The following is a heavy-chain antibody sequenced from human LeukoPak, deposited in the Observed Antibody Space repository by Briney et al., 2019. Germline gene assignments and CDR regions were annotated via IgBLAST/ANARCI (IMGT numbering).Heavy chain of an antibody. CDR3: ARAADGSRYYFDY. J-gene: IGHJ4*02. CDR2: IIPIFGIA. Sequence: SVKVSCKASGGTLSSYAISWVRQAPGQGLEWMGRIIPIFGIANYAQKFQGRVTITADKSTSTAYMELSSLRSEDTAVYYCARAADGSRYYFDYWGQGTLVTVSS. CDR1: GGTLSSYA. V-gene: IGHV1-69*04. D-gene: IGHD6-13*01.